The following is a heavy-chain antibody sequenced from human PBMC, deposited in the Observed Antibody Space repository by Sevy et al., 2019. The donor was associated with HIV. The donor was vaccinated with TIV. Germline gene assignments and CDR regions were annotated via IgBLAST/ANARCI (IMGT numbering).Heavy chain of an antibody. V-gene: IGHV3-11*06. CDR1: GFAFSDYY. Sequence: GGSLRLSCAASGFAFSDYYMNWIRQAPGKGLEWVSCISGLTNYINYAASVKGRFTISRDNAKNSVYLQMNSLRAEDTAVYYCARRSSGWDYFDDWGQGTPVTVSS. J-gene: IGHJ4*02. D-gene: IGHD6-19*01. CDR2: ISGLTNYI. CDR3: ARRSSGWDYFDD.